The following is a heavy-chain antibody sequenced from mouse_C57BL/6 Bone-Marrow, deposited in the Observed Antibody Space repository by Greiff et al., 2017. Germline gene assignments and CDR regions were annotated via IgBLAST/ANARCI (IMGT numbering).Heavy chain of an antibody. J-gene: IGHJ3*01. CDR1: GYTFTSYW. CDR3: AYEYDEGFAY. V-gene: IGHV1-52*01. CDR2: IDPSDSET. Sequence: QVQLKQPGAELVRPGSSVKLSCKASGYTFTSYWMHWVKQRPIQGLEWIGNIDPSDSETHYNQKFKDKATLTVDKSSSTAYMQLSSLTSEDSAVDYCAYEYDEGFAYWGQGTLVTVSA. D-gene: IGHD2-4*01.